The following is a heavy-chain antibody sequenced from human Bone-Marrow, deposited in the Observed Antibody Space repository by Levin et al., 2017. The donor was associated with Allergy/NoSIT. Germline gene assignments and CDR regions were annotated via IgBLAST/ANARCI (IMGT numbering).Heavy chain of an antibody. CDR2: ISYTEST. D-gene: IGHD6-6*01. J-gene: IGHJ4*02. V-gene: IGHV4-59*01. Sequence: MSGGSLRLSCTVSRGSISNYYWNWIRQPPGKGLEWIGYISYTESTNYSPALKSRVTISVDTSENQFSLRLTSVTAADTAVYYCARGEYSTSEIDFWGQGILITVSS. CDR1: RGSISNYY. CDR3: ARGEYSTSEIDF.